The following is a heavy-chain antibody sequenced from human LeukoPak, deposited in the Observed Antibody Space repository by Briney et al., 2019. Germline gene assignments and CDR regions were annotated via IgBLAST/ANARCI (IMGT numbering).Heavy chain of an antibody. V-gene: IGHV4-39*01. CDR3: ARHGCLYDYVWGSYRCHFDY. D-gene: IGHD3-16*02. CDR2: INHSGST. J-gene: IGHJ4*02. Sequence: PSETLSLTCTVSGGSISSSSYYWGWIRQPPGKGLEWIGEINHSGSTNYNPSLKSRVTISVDTSKNQFSLKLSSVTAADTAVYYCARHGCLYDYVWGSYRCHFDYWGQGTLVTVSS. CDR1: GGSISSSSYY.